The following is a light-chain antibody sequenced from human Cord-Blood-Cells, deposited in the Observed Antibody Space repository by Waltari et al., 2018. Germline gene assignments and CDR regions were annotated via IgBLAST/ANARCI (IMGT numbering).Light chain of an antibody. CDR1: SSDVGSYNL. V-gene: IGLV2-23*01. CDR3: CSYAGSSTSV. J-gene: IGLJ2*01. Sequence: QSALTQPASASGSPGQSITISCTGTSSDVGSYNLVSWYQQHPGKAPKLMIYEGSKRPSGVSNRFSGSKSGKTASLTISGLQAEDEADYYCCSYAGSSTSVFGGGTKLTVL. CDR2: EGS.